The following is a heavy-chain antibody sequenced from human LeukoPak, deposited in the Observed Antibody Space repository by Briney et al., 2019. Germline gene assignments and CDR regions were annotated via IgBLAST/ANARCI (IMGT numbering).Heavy chain of an antibody. J-gene: IGHJ5*02. CDR1: GFTFSSYA. Sequence: GGSLRLSCAASGFTFSSYAMHWVRHAPGKGREGVAVISYDGSNKYYADSGKVRFTSARDNSKNTLYLQMNSLRAEDTAVYYYARDKRFDPALTFGGVIVLGWLGPWGQGTLVTVSS. D-gene: IGHD3-16*02. CDR2: ISYDGSNK. CDR3: ARDKRFDPALTFGGVIVLGWLGP. V-gene: IGHV3-30-3*01.